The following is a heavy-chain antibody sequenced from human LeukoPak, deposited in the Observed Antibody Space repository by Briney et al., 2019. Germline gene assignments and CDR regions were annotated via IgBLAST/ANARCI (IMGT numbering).Heavy chain of an antibody. Sequence: GGALRLSCAASGFTFRSYGMHWVRQAPGKGPEWVAVISYDGNNKYYADSVKGRFTISRDNSKHTLYLQMNSLRAEDTAVYYCAKEGPIAAAGTGFDYWGQGTLVTVSS. V-gene: IGHV3-30*18. D-gene: IGHD6-13*01. CDR3: AKEGPIAAAGTGFDY. CDR2: ISYDGNNK. J-gene: IGHJ4*02. CDR1: GFTFRSYG.